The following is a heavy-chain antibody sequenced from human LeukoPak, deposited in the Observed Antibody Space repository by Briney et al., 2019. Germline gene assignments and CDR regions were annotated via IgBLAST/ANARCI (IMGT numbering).Heavy chain of an antibody. J-gene: IGHJ4*02. D-gene: IGHD3-22*01. V-gene: IGHV4-39*01. CDR2: IYYSGST. CDR1: GASISSGTYY. CDR3: ARRGSYYYDSSGLPTYYFDY. Sequence: SETLSLTCTVSGASISSGTYYWGWIRQPPGKGLEWTGSIYYSGSTYYNPSLKSRVTISVDTSKNQFSLKLSSVTAADTAVYYCARRGSYYYDSSGLPTYYFDYWGQGTLVTVSS.